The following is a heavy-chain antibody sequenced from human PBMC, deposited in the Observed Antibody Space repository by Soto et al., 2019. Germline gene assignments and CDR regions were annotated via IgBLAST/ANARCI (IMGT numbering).Heavy chain of an antibody. CDR1: GGSISSGDYS. J-gene: IGHJ6*02. V-gene: IGHV4-30-2*01. Sequence: QLQLQESGSGLVKPSQTLSLTCAVSGGSISSGDYSWSWIRQPPGKGLECIGYIYHSGDTCYNPFLKSPVTIPVATTTKPLSMKLNSVTVADTAVNYCASRSNSWEVDVWGQGTTVTVSS. D-gene: IGHD6-13*01. CDR3: ASRSNSWEVDV. CDR2: IYHSGDT.